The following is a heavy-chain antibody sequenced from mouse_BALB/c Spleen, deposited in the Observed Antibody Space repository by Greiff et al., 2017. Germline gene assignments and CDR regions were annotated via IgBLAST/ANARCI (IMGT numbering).Heavy chain of an antibody. D-gene: IGHD2-14*01. CDR3: AGYDRSCFDY. J-gene: IGHJ2*01. Sequence: DLVKPGASVKLSCKASGYTFTSYWINWIKQRPGQGLEWIGRIAPGSGSTYYNEMFKGKATLTVDTSSSTAYIQLSSLSSEDSAVYFCAGYDRSCFDYWGQGTTLTVSS. CDR1: GYTFTSYW. V-gene: IGHV1S41*01. CDR2: IAPGSGST.